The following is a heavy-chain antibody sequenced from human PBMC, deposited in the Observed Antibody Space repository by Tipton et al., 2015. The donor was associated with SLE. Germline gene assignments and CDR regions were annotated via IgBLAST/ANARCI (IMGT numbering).Heavy chain of an antibody. CDR3: ARSLSPGLGDHAFDI. CDR2: ISSSGSTI. V-gene: IGHV3-11*01. Sequence: GSLRLSCAASGFTFSDYYMSWIRQAPGKGLEWVSYISSSGSTIYYADSVKGRFTISRDNAKNSLYLQMNSLRAEDTAVYYCARSLSPGLGDHAFDIWGQGTMVTVSS. D-gene: IGHD3-16*01. J-gene: IGHJ3*02. CDR1: GFTFSDYY.